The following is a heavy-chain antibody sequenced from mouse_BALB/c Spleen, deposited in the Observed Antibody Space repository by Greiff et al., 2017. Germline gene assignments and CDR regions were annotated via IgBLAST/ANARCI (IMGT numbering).Heavy chain of an antibody. J-gene: IGHJ4*01. CDR3: ARRGIYYDYDDAMDY. Sequence: DVQLVESGGGLVQPGGSRKLSCAASGFTFSSFGMHWVRQAPEKGLEWVAYISSGSSTIYYADTVKGRFTISRDNPKNTLFLQMTSLRSEDTAMYYCARRGIYYDYDDAMDYWGQGTSVTVSS. D-gene: IGHD2-4*01. CDR1: GFTFSSFG. V-gene: IGHV5-17*02. CDR2: ISSGSSTI.